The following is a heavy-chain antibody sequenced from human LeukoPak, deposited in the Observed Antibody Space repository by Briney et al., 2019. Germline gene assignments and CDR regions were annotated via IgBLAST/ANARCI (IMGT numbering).Heavy chain of an antibody. D-gene: IGHD1-7*01. CDR2: INPSGGST. V-gene: IGHV1-46*01. CDR3: ARDLEELDEGFDY. Sequence: VASVKVSCKASGYTFTSYYMHWVRQAPGQGLEWMGIINPSGGSTSYAQKFQGRVTMTRDMSTSTVHMELSSLRSEDTAVYYCARDLEELDEGFDYWGQGTLVTVSS. CDR1: GYTFTSYY. J-gene: IGHJ4*02.